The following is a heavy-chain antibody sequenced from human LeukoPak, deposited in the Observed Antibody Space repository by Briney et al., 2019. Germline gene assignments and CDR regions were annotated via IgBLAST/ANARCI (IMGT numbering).Heavy chain of an antibody. CDR3: TRESMGFGELFPAAFDI. CDR2: IRSKAYGGTT. Sequence: GGSLRLSCTASGFTFGDYAMSWFRQAPGKGLEWVGFIRSKAYGGTTEYAASVKGRFTISRDDSKSIAYLQMNSLKTEDTAVYYCTRESMGFGELFPAAFDIWGQGTMVTVSS. J-gene: IGHJ3*02. D-gene: IGHD3-10*01. CDR1: GFTFGDYA. V-gene: IGHV3-49*03.